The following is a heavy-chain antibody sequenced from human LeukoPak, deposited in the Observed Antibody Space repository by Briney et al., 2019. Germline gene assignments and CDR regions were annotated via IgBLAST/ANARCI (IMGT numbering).Heavy chain of an antibody. V-gene: IGHV1-18*01. J-gene: IGHJ4*02. CDR3: ARDLGNYFHF. CDR1: GYSFTSYG. D-gene: IGHD3-10*01. CDR2: ISAHNGNT. Sequence: GASVKVSCKASGYSFTSYGISWVRQAPGQGLEWMGWISAHNGNTKYAQEVQGRVTMTTDTSTSTAYMEMRSLRSDDTAVYNCARDLGNYFHFWGQGTLVTVSS.